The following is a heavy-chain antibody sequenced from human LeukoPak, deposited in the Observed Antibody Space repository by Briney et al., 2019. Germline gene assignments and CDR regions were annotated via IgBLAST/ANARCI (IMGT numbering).Heavy chain of an antibody. J-gene: IGHJ4*02. CDR3: ARGDYDFWSGYYWFDY. V-gene: IGHV1-69*13. Sequence: ASVKVSCKASGGTFSSYAISWVRQVPGQGLEWMGGIIPIFGTANYAQKFQGRVTITADESTSTAYMELSSLRSEDTAVYYCARGDYDFWSGYYWFDYWGQGTLVTVSS. D-gene: IGHD3-3*01. CDR1: GGTFSSYA. CDR2: IIPIFGTA.